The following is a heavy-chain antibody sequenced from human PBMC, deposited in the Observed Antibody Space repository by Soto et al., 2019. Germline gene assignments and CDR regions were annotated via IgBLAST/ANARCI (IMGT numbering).Heavy chain of an antibody. V-gene: IGHV1-69*13. D-gene: IGHD3-9*01. CDR1: GGTFSSYA. Sequence: SVKVSRKASGGTFSSYAISWVRQAPGQGLEWMGGIIPIFGTANYAQKFQGRVTVTADESTSTAYMELSSLRSEDTAVYYCASKSFDVALPKPPYYYYGMDVWGQGTTVTVSS. CDR3: ASKSFDVALPKPPYYYYGMDV. J-gene: IGHJ6*02. CDR2: IIPIFGTA.